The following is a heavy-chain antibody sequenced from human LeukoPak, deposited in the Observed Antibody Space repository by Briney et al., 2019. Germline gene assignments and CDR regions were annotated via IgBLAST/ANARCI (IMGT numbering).Heavy chain of an antibody. CDR1: GFIVSNTY. CDR3: EKLRGWRTHLGN. CDR2: IFGGGST. J-gene: IGHJ4*02. D-gene: IGHD3-3*01. V-gene: IGHV3-66*02. Sequence: GGSLRLSCAASGFIVSNTYMTWVRQAPGKGLEWVSIIFGGGSTYYADSVKGRFTISRDNSNNTLYLQMSSLRVDDTAVYYCEKLRGWRTHLGNWGQGTLVTVSS.